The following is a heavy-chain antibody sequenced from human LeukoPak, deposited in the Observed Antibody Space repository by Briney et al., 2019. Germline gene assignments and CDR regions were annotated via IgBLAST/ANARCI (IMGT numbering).Heavy chain of an antibody. CDR2: INHSGST. D-gene: IGHD3-22*01. V-gene: IGHV4-34*01. CDR3: ARDAYYYDSSGYYILDS. Sequence: PSETLSLTCAVYGGSFSGYYWSWIRQPPGKGLEWIGEINHSGSTNYNPSLKSRVTISVDTSKNQFSLKLSSVTAADTAVYYCARDAYYYDSSGYYILDSWGQGTLVTVSS. CDR1: GGSFSGYY. J-gene: IGHJ4*02.